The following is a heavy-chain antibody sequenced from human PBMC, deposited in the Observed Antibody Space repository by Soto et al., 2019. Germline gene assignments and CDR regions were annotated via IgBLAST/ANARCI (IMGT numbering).Heavy chain of an antibody. D-gene: IGHD2-15*01. Sequence: PSETLSLTCTVSGGSISSGGYYWSWIRQHPGKGLEWIGYIYYSGSTYYADSVKGRFTISRDNSKNTLYLQMNSLRAEDTAVYYCALRELGCSGGSCYSLHYHYYYTDVWGKGTTVTV. CDR3: ALRELGCSGGSCYSLHYHYYYTDV. J-gene: IGHJ6*03. CDR2: IYYSGST. CDR1: GGSISSGGYY. V-gene: IGHV4-31*08.